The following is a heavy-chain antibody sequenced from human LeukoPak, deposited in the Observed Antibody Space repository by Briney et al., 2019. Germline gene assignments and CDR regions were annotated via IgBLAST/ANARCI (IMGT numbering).Heavy chain of an antibody. CDR3: AKGPNYFDY. CDR2: MNSDGSAT. J-gene: IGHJ4*02. CDR1: GFSFSNYW. V-gene: IGHV3-74*01. Sequence: GGSLRLSCAAFGFSFSNYWMHWVRQAPGKGLVWVTRMNSDGSATYYADFVQGRFTISRDNAKNTLYLQMNSLRAEDTAMYFCAKGPNYFDYWGQGTLVTVSS.